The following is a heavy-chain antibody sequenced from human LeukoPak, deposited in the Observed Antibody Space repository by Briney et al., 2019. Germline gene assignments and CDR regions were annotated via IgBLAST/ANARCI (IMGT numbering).Heavy chain of an antibody. D-gene: IGHD6-13*01. J-gene: IGHJ4*02. CDR1: GFTVSSNY. V-gene: IGHV3-53*01. CDR3: AKDPIAAAADPFDY. CDR2: IYSGGST. Sequence: GGSLRLSCAASGFTVSSNYMSWVRQAPGKGLEWVSVIYSGGSTYYADSVKGRFTISRDNSKNTLYLQMNSLRAEDTAVYYCAKDPIAAAADPFDYWGQGTQVTVSS.